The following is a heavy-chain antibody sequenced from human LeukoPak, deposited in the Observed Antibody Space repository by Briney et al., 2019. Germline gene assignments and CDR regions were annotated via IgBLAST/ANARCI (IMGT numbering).Heavy chain of an antibody. CDR2: ISSNGGST. D-gene: IGHD1-26*01. Sequence: PGGSLRLSCAASGFTFSSYAMHWVRQAPGKGLEYVSAISSNGGSTYYANSVKGRFTISRDNSKNTLYLQMGSLRAEDMAVYYCASRFRSGSYGAFDIWGQGTMVTVSS. V-gene: IGHV3-64*01. J-gene: IGHJ3*02. CDR3: ASRFRSGSYGAFDI. CDR1: GFTFSSYA.